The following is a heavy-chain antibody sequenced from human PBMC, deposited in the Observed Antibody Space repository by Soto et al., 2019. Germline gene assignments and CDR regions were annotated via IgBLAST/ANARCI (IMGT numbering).Heavy chain of an antibody. V-gene: IGHV4-39*01. CDR1: GGSISGSHYY. D-gene: IGHD1-20*01. CDR2: VFYTGFT. Sequence: PSETLSLTCAVSGGSISGSHYYTGWLRQCPGKGPEWSGSVFYTGFTSYNPSLESRVSVSVDTSKNQFSLKVSGVSAADTAVYYCATSQKGYNWNYFDHWGQGALVTVSS. J-gene: IGHJ4*02. CDR3: ATSQKGYNWNYFDH.